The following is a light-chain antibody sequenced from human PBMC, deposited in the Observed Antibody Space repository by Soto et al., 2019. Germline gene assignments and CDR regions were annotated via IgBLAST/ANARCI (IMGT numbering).Light chain of an antibody. CDR1: SGHNNYA. V-gene: IGLV4-69*01. CDR3: QTWGTAIHDVV. Sequence: QPVLTQSPSASASLGASVKLTCTLSSGHNNYAIAWHQQQPEKGPRYLMKLNSDGSHSKGDGIPDRFSGSSSGTERHLTIFSLQSEDEADYYCQTWGTAIHDVVFGGATKVTVL. CDR2: LNSDGSH. J-gene: IGLJ2*01.